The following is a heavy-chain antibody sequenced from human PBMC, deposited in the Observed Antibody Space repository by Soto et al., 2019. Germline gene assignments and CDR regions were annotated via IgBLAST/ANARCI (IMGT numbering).Heavy chain of an antibody. V-gene: IGHV3-15*01. Sequence: PGGSLRLSCAASGFTFSNAWMSWVRQAPGKGLEWVGRIKSKTDGGTTDYAAPVKGRFTISRDDSKNTLYLQMNSLKTEDTAVYYCTTQYYDFWSGSVDPWGQGTLVTVSP. J-gene: IGHJ5*02. CDR1: GFTFSNAW. CDR3: TTQYYDFWSGSVDP. D-gene: IGHD3-3*01. CDR2: IKSKTDGGTT.